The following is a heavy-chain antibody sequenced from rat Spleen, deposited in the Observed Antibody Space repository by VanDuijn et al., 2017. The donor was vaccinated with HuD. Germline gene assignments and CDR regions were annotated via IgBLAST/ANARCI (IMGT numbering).Heavy chain of an antibody. Sequence: EVQLVESGGGLVQPGRSLKLSCAASGFTFSNYDMAWVRQAPTKGLEWVASISTSGGSTYYRDSVKGRFTVSRDNAKSTLYLQMDSLRSEDTATYYCARGTTGARVMDAWGQGASVTVSS. CDR1: GFTFSNYD. D-gene: IGHD4-2*01. V-gene: IGHV5-25*01. CDR3: ARGTTGARVMDA. J-gene: IGHJ4*01. CDR2: ISTSGGST.